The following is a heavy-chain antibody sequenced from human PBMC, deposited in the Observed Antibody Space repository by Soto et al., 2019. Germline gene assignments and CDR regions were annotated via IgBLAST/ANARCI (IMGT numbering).Heavy chain of an antibody. V-gene: IGHV4-31*03. CDR1: GGSISSGGYY. CDR3: AREKIAAAGYNWSDP. J-gene: IGHJ5*02. CDR2: IYYSGST. D-gene: IGHD6-13*01. Sequence: TLSLTCTVSGGSISSGGYYWSWIRQHPGKGLEWIGYIYYSGSTYYNPSLKSRVTISVDTSKNQFSLKLSSVTAADTAVYYCAREKIAAAGYNWSDPWGQGTLVTVYS.